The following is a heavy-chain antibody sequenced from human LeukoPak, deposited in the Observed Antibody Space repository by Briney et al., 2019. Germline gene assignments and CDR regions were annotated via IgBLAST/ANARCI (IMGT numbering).Heavy chain of an antibody. Sequence: GGSLRPSCAAPGFTFISYGMHWFRQAPGKGLEWGAFIRYDGSNKYYADSVKGRFTISRDNSKNTLYLQMSGLRAEDTAVYYCAKEHSSSWYVGDYWGQGTLVTVSS. J-gene: IGHJ4*02. CDR1: GFTFISYG. CDR3: AKEHSSSWYVGDY. D-gene: IGHD6-13*01. CDR2: IRYDGSNK. V-gene: IGHV3-30*02.